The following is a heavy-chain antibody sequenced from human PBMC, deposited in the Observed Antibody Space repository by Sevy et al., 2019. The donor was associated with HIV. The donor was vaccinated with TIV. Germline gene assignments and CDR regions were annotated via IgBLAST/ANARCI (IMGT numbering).Heavy chain of an antibody. V-gene: IGHV3-11*01. CDR3: TRSHGALARYKDYSGGRYYGMDV. D-gene: IGHD2-15*01. CDR2: ISSSGSTI. J-gene: IGHJ6*02. Sequence: GGSLRLSCAASGFTFSGYYMSWIRQAPGKGLEWVSYISSSGSTIYYADSVKGRFTISRDNAKNSLYLQMNSLRAEDPDLYYCTRSHGALARYKDYSGGRYYGMDVWGQGTTVTVSS. CDR1: GFTFSGYY.